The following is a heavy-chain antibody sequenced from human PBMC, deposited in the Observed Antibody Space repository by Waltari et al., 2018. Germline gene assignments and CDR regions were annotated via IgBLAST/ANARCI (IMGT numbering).Heavy chain of an antibody. CDR3: ARTYYYDSSGYYDY. J-gene: IGHJ4*02. CDR2: IIPIFGTA. V-gene: IGHV1-69*06. D-gene: IGHD3-22*01. Sequence: QVQLVQSGAEVKKPGSSVKVSCKASGGTFSSYAISWVRQAPGQGLEWMGGIIPIFGTANYGQKFQGRGTMTRDTSISTAYMELSRLRSDDTAVYYCARTYYYDSSGYYDYWGQGTLVTVSS. CDR1: GGTFSSYA.